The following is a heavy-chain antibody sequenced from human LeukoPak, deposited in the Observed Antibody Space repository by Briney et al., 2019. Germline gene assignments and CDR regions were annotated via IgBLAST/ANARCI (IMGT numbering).Heavy chain of an antibody. V-gene: IGHV4-34*01. J-gene: IGHJ4*02. CDR3: ARRRARTYFFDY. CDR1: GGSFSGYY. CDR2: INHSGST. Sequence: SETLSLTCAVYGGSFSGYYRSWIRQPPGKGLEWIGEINHSGSTNYNPSLKSRVTLSVDTSKNQFSLKLSSVTAADTAVYYCARRRARTYFFDYWGQGTLVTVSS.